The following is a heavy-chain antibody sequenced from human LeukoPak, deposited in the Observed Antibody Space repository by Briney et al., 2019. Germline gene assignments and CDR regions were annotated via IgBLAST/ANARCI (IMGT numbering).Heavy chain of an antibody. CDR3: ARVPPYDRSTYLLDAFDI. D-gene: IGHD3-22*01. J-gene: IGHJ3*02. CDR1: GGSITSGDYY. V-gene: IGHV4-30-4*08. CDR2: ISYSGST. Sequence: SQTLSLTCSVSGGSITSGDYYWSWIRQPPGKGLESIGYISYSGSTKYNPSLKSRLSISVDTSSNQFSLKLYSVTAAGTAVYFCARVPPYDRSTYLLDAFDIWGQGTMVTVSS.